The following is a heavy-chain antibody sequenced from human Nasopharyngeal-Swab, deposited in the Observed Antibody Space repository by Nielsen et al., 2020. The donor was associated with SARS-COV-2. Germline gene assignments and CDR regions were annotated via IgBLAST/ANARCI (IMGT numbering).Heavy chain of an antibody. CDR2: IYYSGST. D-gene: IGHD3-16*01. V-gene: IGHV4-59*01. J-gene: IGHJ3*02. CDR3: ARNPFEFDAFDI. CDR1: GGSISSYY. Sequence: SETLSLTCTVSGGSISSYYWSWIRQPPRKGLEWIGYIYYSGSTNYNPSLKSRVTISVDTSKNQFSLKLSSVTAADTAVYYCARNPFEFDAFDIWGQGTMVTVSS.